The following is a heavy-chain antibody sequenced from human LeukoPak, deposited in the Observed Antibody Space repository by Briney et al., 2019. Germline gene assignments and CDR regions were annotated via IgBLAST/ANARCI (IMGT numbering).Heavy chain of an antibody. V-gene: IGHV3-23*01. CDR1: GFTFSIYG. Sequence: GGTLRLSCAASGFTFSIYGMSWVRQAPGRGLEWVSAMSGSGGSTYYADSVKGRFTISRDNSKNTLYLQMNSLRAEDTAVYYCARRGHDSSGYYGTLGYWGQGTLVTVSS. D-gene: IGHD3-22*01. CDR2: MSGSGGST. CDR3: ARRGHDSSGYYGTLGY. J-gene: IGHJ4*02.